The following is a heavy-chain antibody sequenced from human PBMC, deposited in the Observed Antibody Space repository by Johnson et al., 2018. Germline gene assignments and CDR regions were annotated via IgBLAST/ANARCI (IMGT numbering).Heavy chain of an antibody. J-gene: IGHJ6*03. D-gene: IGHD3-9*01. V-gene: IGHV4-59*01. CDR2: IYYSGST. CDR1: GGSISSYF. CDR3: ARTWVRNYDILTAAYYDCMDV. Sequence: QVQLQESGPGLVKPSETVSLTCTVSGGSISSYFWSWIRQPPGKGLEWIGYIYYSGSTKYNPSLTSRVTISVDTSKNQFSLNLRSVTAADPAVYYCARTWVRNYDILTAAYYDCMDVWGKGTTVTVSS.